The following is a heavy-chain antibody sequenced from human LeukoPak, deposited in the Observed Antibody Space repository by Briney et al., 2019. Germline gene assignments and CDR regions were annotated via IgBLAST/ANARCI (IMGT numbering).Heavy chain of an antibody. CDR1: GYTFTGYY. D-gene: IGHD2-2*03. Sequence: ASVKVSCKASGYTFTGYYMHWVRQAPGQGLEWMGWINPNSGGTNYAQKFQGRVTMTRDTSISTAYMELSRLRSDDTAVYYCARRVRASTGTGYYYYYMDVWGKGTTVIVSS. CDR2: INPNSGGT. J-gene: IGHJ6*03. CDR3: ARRVRASTGTGYYYYYMDV. V-gene: IGHV1-2*02.